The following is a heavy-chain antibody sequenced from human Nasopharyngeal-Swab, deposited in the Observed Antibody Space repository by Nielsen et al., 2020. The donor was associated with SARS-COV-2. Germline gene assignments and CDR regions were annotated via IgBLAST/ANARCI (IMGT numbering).Heavy chain of an antibody. CDR3: ARDYYDNYDSDY. Sequence: ASVKVSCKASGYTFTGYYIHWVRQAPGQGLEWVGCINPDSGDTQYAQKFQGRVTVTSDRSRSTAYIDLSRLRSDDTAVYYCARDYYDNYDSDYWGQGTLVTVSS. CDR2: INPDSGDT. V-gene: IGHV1-2*02. J-gene: IGHJ4*02. D-gene: IGHD3-22*01. CDR1: GYTFTGYY.